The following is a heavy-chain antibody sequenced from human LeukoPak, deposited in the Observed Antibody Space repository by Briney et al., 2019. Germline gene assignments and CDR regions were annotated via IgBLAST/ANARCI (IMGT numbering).Heavy chain of an antibody. CDR3: ARSPRYNLNSD. J-gene: IGHJ4*02. CDR2: IYYSGST. D-gene: IGHD1-7*01. V-gene: IGHV4-39*01. Sequence: SDTLSLTCTVSGGSISSSSYYWGWIRQPPGKGLEWIGSIYYSGSTYYNPSLKSRVTISVDTSKNQFSLKLSSVTAADTAVYYCARSPRYNLNSDWGQGTLVTVSS. CDR1: GGSISSSSYY.